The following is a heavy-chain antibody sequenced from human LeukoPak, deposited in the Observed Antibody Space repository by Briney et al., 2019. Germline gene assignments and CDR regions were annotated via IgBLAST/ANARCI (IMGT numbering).Heavy chain of an antibody. CDR1: GFTFGDYA. Sequence: GGSPRLSCTASGFTFGDYAMSWVRQAPGKGLEWVGFIRSKAYGGTTEYAASVKGRFTISRDDSKSIAYLRMNSLKTEDTAVYYCTRVGMAEMATRYFDYWGQGTLVTVSS. CDR3: TRVGMAEMATRYFDY. V-gene: IGHV3-49*04. CDR2: IRSKAYGGTT. D-gene: IGHD5-24*01. J-gene: IGHJ4*02.